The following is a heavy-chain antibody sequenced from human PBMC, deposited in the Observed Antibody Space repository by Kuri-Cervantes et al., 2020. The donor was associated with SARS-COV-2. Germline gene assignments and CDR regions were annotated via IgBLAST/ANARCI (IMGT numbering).Heavy chain of an antibody. CDR2: IYYSGST. D-gene: IGHD3-3*01. Sequence: SETLSLTCTVSGGSISSYYWSWIRQPPGKGLEWIGYIYYSGSTNCNPSLKSRVTISVDTSKNQFSLKLSSVTTADTAVYYCARGLSKRITIFGVVITGSYYGMDVWGQGTTVTVSS. V-gene: IGHV4-59*12. CDR1: GGSISSYY. J-gene: IGHJ6*02. CDR3: ARGLSKRITIFGVVITGSYYGMDV.